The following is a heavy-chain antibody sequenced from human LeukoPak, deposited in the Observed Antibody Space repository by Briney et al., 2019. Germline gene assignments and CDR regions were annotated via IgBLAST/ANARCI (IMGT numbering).Heavy chain of an antibody. CDR3: AKNYDSGRGVPYGMDV. V-gene: IGHV3-23*01. J-gene: IGHJ6*02. CDR2: IGAGSGAIT. CDR1: GFTFSSYA. Sequence: GGSLRLSCVASGFTFSSYAMRWVRQAPGKGLEWVSAIGAGSGAITIYADSVKGRFTITRDNSKNTLYLQMNSLRGEDTAVYYCAKNYDSGRGVPYGMDVWGQGTTVTVSS. D-gene: IGHD3-10*01.